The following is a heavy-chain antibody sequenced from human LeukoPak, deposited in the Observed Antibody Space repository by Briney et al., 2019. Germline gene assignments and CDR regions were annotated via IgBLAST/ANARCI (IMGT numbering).Heavy chain of an antibody. CDR1: GFAFSNHW. J-gene: IGHJ6*03. Sequence: GGSLRLSCAASGFAFSNHWLHWVRQAPGKGLEWVARINTHGSSTNYADSVKGRFTISRDNAKNTLYLQMTSLSAEDTAVYYALAGYYYYMDVWGKGTTVTVSS. CDR3: LAGYYYYMDV. V-gene: IGHV3-74*01. D-gene: IGHD3-10*01. CDR2: INTHGSST.